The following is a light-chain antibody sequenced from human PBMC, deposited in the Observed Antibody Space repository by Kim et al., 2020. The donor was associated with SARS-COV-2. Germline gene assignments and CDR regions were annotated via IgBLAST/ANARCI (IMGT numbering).Light chain of an antibody. CDR1: SSDVGGYNY. V-gene: IGLV2-14*03. Sequence: GQSITISCTGTSSDVGGYNYVSWYQQHPGKAPKLMIYDVSNRPSGVSNRFSGSKSGNTASLTISGLQAEDEADYYCSSYTSSSTGVLGGGTQLTV. J-gene: IGLJ3*02. CDR2: DVS. CDR3: SSYTSSSTGV.